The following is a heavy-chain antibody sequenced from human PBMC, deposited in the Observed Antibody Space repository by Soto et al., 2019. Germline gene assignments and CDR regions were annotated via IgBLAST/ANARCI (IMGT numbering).Heavy chain of an antibody. Sequence: GGSLRLSCSASGFSFGDYAMGWFRQAPGEGLEWVGFIRRKASGGTTEYAASVEGRFTISRDDSSRFAYLQIKTLENEDTAVYFCATAATDSASFSPIEFGSWGRRTLVTVAS. CDR1: GFSFGDYA. CDR3: ATAATDSASFSPIEFGS. V-gene: IGHV3-49*03. D-gene: IGHD1-26*01. CDR2: IRRKASGGTT. J-gene: IGHJ4*02.